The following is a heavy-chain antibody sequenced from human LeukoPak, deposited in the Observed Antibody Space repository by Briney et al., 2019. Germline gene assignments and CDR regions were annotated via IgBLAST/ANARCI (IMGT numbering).Heavy chain of an antibody. D-gene: IGHD2-15*01. Sequence: SETLSLTCTVSGYSISSGYYWGWIRQPPGKGLEWIGSIYHSGSTYYHPSLKSRVTISVDTSKNQFPLKLSSVTAADTAVYYCARDRSSCSGGSCTEVLDYWGQGTLVTVSS. CDR2: IYHSGST. CDR3: ARDRSSCSGGSCTEVLDY. CDR1: GYSISSGYY. J-gene: IGHJ4*02. V-gene: IGHV4-38-2*02.